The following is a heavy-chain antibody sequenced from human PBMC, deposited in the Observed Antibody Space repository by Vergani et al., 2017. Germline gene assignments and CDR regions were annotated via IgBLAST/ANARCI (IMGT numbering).Heavy chain of an antibody. Sequence: EVQLVQSGAEVKKPGESLKISCKGSGYSFTSYWIGWVRQMPGKGLEWMGIIYPGDSDTRYSPSFQGQVTISADKSISTAYLQWSSLKASDTAMYYCARQSKVVVIPITNAFDIWGQGTMVTASS. CDR3: ARQSKVVVIPITNAFDI. CDR2: IYPGDSDT. CDR1: GYSFTSYW. J-gene: IGHJ3*02. V-gene: IGHV5-51*01. D-gene: IGHD3-22*01.